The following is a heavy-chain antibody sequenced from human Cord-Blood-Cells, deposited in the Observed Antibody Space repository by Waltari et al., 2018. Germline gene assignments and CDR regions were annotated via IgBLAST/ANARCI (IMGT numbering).Heavy chain of an antibody. V-gene: IGHV4-59*13. CDR1: GGSISRYY. J-gene: IGHJ4*02. D-gene: IGHD7-27*01. Sequence: QVQLQESGPGLVKPSETLSLTCTDSGGSISRYYWGWIRQPPGKGLELIRYIYYSGSTNYNPPRMSRVPVSVDTSKNKVSLKLRSVTAADTAVYDGARGWGADYWGQGNLVTVSS. CDR2: IYYSGST. CDR3: ARGWGADY.